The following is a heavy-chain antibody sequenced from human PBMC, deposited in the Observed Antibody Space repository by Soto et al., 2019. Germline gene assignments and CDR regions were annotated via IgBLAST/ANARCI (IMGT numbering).Heavy chain of an antibody. V-gene: IGHV1-18*01. CDR2: ISAYNGNT. CDR1: GYTFTSYG. Sequence: ASVKFSCKASGYTFTSYGISWVRQAPGQGLEWMGWISAYNGNTNYAQKLQGRVTMTTDTSTSTAYMELRSLRSDDTAVYYCARGPGVYCSGGSCYPDPWGQGTLVTVAS. J-gene: IGHJ5*02. CDR3: ARGPGVYCSGGSCYPDP. D-gene: IGHD2-15*01.